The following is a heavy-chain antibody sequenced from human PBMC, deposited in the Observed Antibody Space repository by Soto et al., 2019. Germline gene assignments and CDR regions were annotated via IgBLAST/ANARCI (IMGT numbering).Heavy chain of an antibody. J-gene: IGHJ6*02. CDR3: ARSLTEGYCTITGCYTRPLYGMDV. CDR1: GYTFSGYY. D-gene: IGHD2-2*02. V-gene: IGHV1-2*02. CDR2: INPNSGGT. Sequence: AASVKVSCKASGYTFSGYYIHWLRQAPGQGLEWMGWINPNSGGTNYAQKFQGRVTVTRDTPTSTAYMELSRLTSDDTAVYYCARSLTEGYCTITGCYTRPLYGMDVWGPGTTVTVSS.